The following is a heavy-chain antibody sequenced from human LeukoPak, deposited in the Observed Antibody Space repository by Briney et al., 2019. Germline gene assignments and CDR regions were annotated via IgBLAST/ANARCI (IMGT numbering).Heavy chain of an antibody. Sequence: SETLSLTCTVSGDSVSSSYWNWIRQPPGKGLEWIGYIYYSGSANYNPSLKSRVTISVDTSKNQFSLKLSSVTAADTAVYYCARGVKAETWGQGTLVSVSS. J-gene: IGHJ5*02. D-gene: IGHD2-15*01. CDR1: GDSVSSSY. V-gene: IGHV4-59*02. CDR2: IYYSGSA. CDR3: ARGVKAET.